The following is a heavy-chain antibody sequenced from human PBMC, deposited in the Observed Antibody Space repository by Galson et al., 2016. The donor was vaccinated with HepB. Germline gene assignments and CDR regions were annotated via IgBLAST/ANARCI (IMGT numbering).Heavy chain of an antibody. CDR2: VYSNGAT. Sequence: LSLTCSVSGGSIGSGSHFWSWVRQRAGKGLEWIGRVYSNGATNYNPPLESRVTISVDVSKNQVYLNLTSVTAADTALYFCAREILSFNWFDLWGQGTLATVSS. D-gene: IGHD2-15*01. V-gene: IGHV4-61*02. CDR1: GGSIGSGSHF. CDR3: AREILSFNWFDL. J-gene: IGHJ5*02.